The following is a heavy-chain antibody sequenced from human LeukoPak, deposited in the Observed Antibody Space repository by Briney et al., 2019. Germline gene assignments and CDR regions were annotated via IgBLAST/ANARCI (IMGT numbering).Heavy chain of an antibody. D-gene: IGHD1-26*01. Sequence: GGSLRLSCGASGFTFDDYSMHWVRQAPGKGLEWVSGISWNSGSIGYADSVKGRFTISRDTSRNTLYRQMNILRAEDTAVYYCAREASGSYFHNWGQGTLVTVSS. V-gene: IGHV3-9*01. CDR3: AREASGSYFHN. CDR2: ISWNSGSI. J-gene: IGHJ1*01. CDR1: GFTFDDYS.